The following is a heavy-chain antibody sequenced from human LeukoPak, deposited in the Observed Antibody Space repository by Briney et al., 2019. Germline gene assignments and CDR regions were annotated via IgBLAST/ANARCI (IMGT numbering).Heavy chain of an antibody. CDR2: IYYSGST. CDR1: GGSISSSIYY. Sequence: SETLSLTCTVSGGSISSSIYYWGWIRQPPGKGLERIGSIYYSGSTYYNPSLKSRVTISLDTSKNQFSLKLSSVTAADTAVYYCARDGAGDSSGKYYFDFWGQGTLVTVSS. V-gene: IGHV4-39*07. J-gene: IGHJ4*02. CDR3: ARDGAGDSSGKYYFDF. D-gene: IGHD3-22*01.